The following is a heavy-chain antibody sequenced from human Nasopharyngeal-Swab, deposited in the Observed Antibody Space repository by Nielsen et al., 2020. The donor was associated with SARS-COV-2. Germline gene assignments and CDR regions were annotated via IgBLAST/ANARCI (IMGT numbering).Heavy chain of an antibody. D-gene: IGHD6-19*01. Sequence: ASVKVSCKASGYTFTSYYMHWVRQAPGQGLEWMGIINPSGGSTSYAQKFQGRVTMTRDTSTSTVYMELSSLRSEDTAVYYCARALTTYSSGWYIDYWGQGTLVTVSS. CDR1: GYTFTSYY. J-gene: IGHJ4*02. CDR2: INPSGGST. CDR3: ARALTTYSSGWYIDY. V-gene: IGHV1-46*01.